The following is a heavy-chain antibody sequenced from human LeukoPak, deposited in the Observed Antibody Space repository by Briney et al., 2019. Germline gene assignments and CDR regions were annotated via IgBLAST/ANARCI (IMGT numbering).Heavy chain of an antibody. Sequence: SQTLSLTCTVSGGSISSGDYYWSWIRQPPGKGLEWIGYIYYSGSTNYNPSLKSRVTISVDTSKNQFSLKLSSVTAADTAVYYCARGQYYYGSGSYDYYYYYMDVWGKGTTVTVSS. V-gene: IGHV4-30-4*08. D-gene: IGHD3-10*01. CDR2: IYYSGST. J-gene: IGHJ6*03. CDR1: GGSISSGDYY. CDR3: ARGQYYYGSGSYDYYYYYMDV.